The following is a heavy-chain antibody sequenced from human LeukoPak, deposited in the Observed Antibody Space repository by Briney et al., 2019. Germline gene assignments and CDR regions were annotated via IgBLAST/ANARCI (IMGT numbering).Heavy chain of an antibody. CDR3: ARHFSGFLTGYYNYFDY. Sequence: SETLSLTCTVSGGSISSYYWSWIRQPPGKGLEWIGYIYYSGSTNYNPPLKSRVTISVDTSKNQFSLKLSSVTAADTAVYYCARHFSGFLTGYYNYFDYWGQGTLVTVSS. CDR2: IYYSGST. CDR1: GGSISSYY. J-gene: IGHJ4*02. D-gene: IGHD3-9*01. V-gene: IGHV4-59*08.